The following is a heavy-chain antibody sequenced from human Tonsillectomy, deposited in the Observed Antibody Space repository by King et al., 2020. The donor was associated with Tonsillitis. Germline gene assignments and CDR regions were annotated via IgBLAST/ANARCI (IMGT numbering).Heavy chain of an antibody. V-gene: IGHV4-4*02. CDR2: IHPRGNI. CDR1: GDSMNTNHW. D-gene: IGHD2-15*01. J-gene: IGHJ3*02. CDR3: ARHLSGLDAFDI. Sequence: QLQESGPGLVKPSGTLSLTCAGSGDSMNTNHWWSWVRQTPGKGLEWIGEIHPRGNINHNPSLKSRVTIMLDKSKNELSLNLKSVTGADTAVYYCARHLSGLDAFDIWGQGTLVTVSS.